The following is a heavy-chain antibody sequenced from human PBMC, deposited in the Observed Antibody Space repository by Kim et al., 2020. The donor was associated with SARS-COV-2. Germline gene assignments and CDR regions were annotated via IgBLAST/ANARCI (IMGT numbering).Heavy chain of an antibody. Sequence: SETLSLTCAVYGGSFSGYYWSWIRQPPGKGLEWIGEINHSGSNNYNTSLKSRVTISVDTSKNQFSLKLTSVTAADTAVYYCAGGSSSWYWSRSRGGDPFDYWGQGTLVTVSS. J-gene: IGHJ4*02. CDR3: AGGSSSWYWSRSRGGDPFDY. CDR1: GGSFSGYY. CDR2: INHSGSN. V-gene: IGHV4-34*01. D-gene: IGHD6-13*01.